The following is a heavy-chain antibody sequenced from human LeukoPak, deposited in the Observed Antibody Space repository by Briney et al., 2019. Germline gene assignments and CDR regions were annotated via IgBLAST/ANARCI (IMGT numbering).Heavy chain of an antibody. CDR3: AKGYSGYEYYFDY. V-gene: IGHV4-61*08. CDR2: IYYSGST. CDR1: GGSINNGGYY. D-gene: IGHD5-12*01. J-gene: IGHJ4*02. Sequence: PSETLSLTCTVSGGSINNGGYYWSWIRQHPGKGLEWIGYIYYSGSTNYNPSLKSRVTISVDTSKNQFSLKLSSVTAADTAVYYCAKGYSGYEYYFDYWGQGTLVTVSS.